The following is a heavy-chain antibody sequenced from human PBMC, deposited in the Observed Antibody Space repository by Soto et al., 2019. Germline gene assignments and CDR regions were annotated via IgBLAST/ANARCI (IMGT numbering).Heavy chain of an antibody. CDR3: ARDPPIHHDYGDYVHYYYYGMDV. CDR1: GYTFTGYY. J-gene: IGHJ6*02. Sequence: QVQLVQSGAEVKKPGASVKVSCKASGYTFTGYYMHWVRQAPGQGLEWMGWIDPNSGGTNYAQKIQGRVTMTRDTSISTAYMELSRLRSDDTAVYYCARDPPIHHDYGDYVHYYYYGMDVWGQGTTVTVSS. CDR2: IDPNSGGT. D-gene: IGHD4-17*01. V-gene: IGHV1-2*02.